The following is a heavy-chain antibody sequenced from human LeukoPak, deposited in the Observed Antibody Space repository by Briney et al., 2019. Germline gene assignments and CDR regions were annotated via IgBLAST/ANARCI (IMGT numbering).Heavy chain of an antibody. CDR1: GFTFSSYA. D-gene: IGHD6-13*01. Sequence: PGGSLRLSWAASGFTFSSYAMHWVRQAPGKGLEYVSAISSNGGSTYYANSVKGRFTISRDNSKNTLYLQMGSLRAEDMAVYYCASLGGAAAGTRPWGQGTLVTVSS. CDR3: ASLGGAAAGTRP. CDR2: ISSNGGST. J-gene: IGHJ5*02. V-gene: IGHV3-64*01.